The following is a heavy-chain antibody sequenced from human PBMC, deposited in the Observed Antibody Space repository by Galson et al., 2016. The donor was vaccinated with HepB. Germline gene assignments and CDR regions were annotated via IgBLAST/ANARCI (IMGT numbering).Heavy chain of an antibody. CDR2: IIPIFGTA. CDR1: GGTFSSYI. J-gene: IGHJ4*02. D-gene: IGHD3-3*01. Sequence: SVKASCKASGGTFSSYIISWVRQAPGHGLEWVGGIIPIFGTANSAQKFQGRVTITADESTSTAYMELNSLRSEDTAVYYCAKERDFWSCYYQNFDYWGQGTLVTVSS. V-gene: IGHV1-69*13. CDR3: AKERDFWSCYYQNFDY.